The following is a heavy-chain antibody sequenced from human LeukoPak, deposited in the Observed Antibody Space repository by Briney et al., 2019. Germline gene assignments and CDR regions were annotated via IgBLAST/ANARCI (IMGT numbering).Heavy chain of an antibody. Sequence: SETLSLTCTVSGGSISSYYWSWIRQPPGKGLEWIGYIYYSGSTNYNPSLKSRVTISVDTSKNQFSLKLSSVTAADTAVYYCARRLTQYDCFDPWGQGILVTVSS. CDR3: ARRLTQYDCFDP. V-gene: IGHV4-59*01. D-gene: IGHD2-2*01. CDR1: GGSISSYY. CDR2: IYYSGST. J-gene: IGHJ5*02.